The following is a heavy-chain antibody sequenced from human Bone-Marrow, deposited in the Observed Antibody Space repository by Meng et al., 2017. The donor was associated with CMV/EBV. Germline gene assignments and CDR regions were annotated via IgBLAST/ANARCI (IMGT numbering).Heavy chain of an antibody. CDR2: FYDGGST. CDR1: GDSIGSSNFY. J-gene: IGHJ5*02. D-gene: IGHD2-15*01. Sequence: SETLSLTCTVSGDSIGSSNFYWGWIRQPPGKGMEWIGSFYDGGSTFYNPSLESRVTISVDTSKSQFSLKLKSVTAADTAVYYCARDRAPAGPANWFDPWGQGTLVTVS. CDR3: ARDRAPAGPANWFDP. V-gene: IGHV4-39*07.